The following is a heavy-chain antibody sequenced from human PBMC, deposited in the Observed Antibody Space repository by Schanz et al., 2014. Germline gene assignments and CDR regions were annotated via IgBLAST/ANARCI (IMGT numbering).Heavy chain of an antibody. CDR1: GFNFSSYS. CDR2: ISGSSRTI. J-gene: IGHJ4*02. V-gene: IGHV3-48*01. CDR3: VRDSFFAFDY. Sequence: EVKMVESGGGLVKPGGSLRLSCAASGFNFSSYSLNWVRQAPGKGLEWVSYISGSSRTIYYADSMKGRFTVSRDNAENALHLQMNSLRAEDTAVYYCVRDSFFAFDYWGQGTLVTVSS. D-gene: IGHD3-3*01.